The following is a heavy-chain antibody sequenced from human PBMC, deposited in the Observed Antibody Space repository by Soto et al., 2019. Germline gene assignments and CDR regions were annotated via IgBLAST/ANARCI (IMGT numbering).Heavy chain of an antibody. Sequence: PGESLKISCQGSGYSFTSYWISWVRQMPGKGLEWMGIIYPGDSDTRYSPSFQGHVTISADKSVSTAYLQWSSLKASDTATYYCARHRTVGDFWSGYRYWFDPWGQGTLVTVSS. CDR1: GYSFTSYW. D-gene: IGHD3-3*01. CDR2: IYPGDSDT. J-gene: IGHJ5*02. CDR3: ARHRTVGDFWSGYRYWFDP. V-gene: IGHV5-51*01.